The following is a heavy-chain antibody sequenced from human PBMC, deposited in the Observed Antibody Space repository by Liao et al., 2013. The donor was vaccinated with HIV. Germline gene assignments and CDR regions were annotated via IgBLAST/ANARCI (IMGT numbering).Heavy chain of an antibody. CDR1: GGSIAGHY. D-gene: IGHD6-19*01. Sequence: QVQLQESGSGLVKPSETLSLTCTVSGGSIAGHYWSWIRQTPGKGLEWIGYIYYTGITNYNPSLKGRGTISMDTSKNQFSLELSSATAADTAVYYCSRGGSGYYFDYWGQGRLVSVTA. CDR2: IYYTGIT. J-gene: IGHJ4*02. CDR3: SRGGSGYYFDY. V-gene: IGHV4-59*11.